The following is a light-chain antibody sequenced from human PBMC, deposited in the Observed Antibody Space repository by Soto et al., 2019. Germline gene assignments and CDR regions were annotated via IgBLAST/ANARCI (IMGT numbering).Light chain of an antibody. CDR3: QQLNSYPIT. V-gene: IGKV1-5*01. CDR1: QSSSSW. CDR2: DAS. J-gene: IGKJ5*01. Sequence: EIQLTQSPATLSASVGDRATITCRASQSSSSWLAWYQQKPGKAPKLLIYDASSLASGVPSRFSGSGAGTDFTLTISRLQPEDFATYYCQQLNSYPITFGQGTRLEIK.